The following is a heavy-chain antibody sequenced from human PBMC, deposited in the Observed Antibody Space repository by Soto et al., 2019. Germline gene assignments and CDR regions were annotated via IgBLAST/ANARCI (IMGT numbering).Heavy chain of an antibody. Sequence: GSGPTLVNPTQTLTLTCTFSGLSLSAFGMCVSWIRQPPGKALEWLARVDWDDAKYYSTSLKTRLTISKDTSKNQVVLTMTNMDPVDTGTYYCARLDSSSRYYFDHWGQGTLVTVSS. V-gene: IGHV2-70*11. J-gene: IGHJ4*02. D-gene: IGHD6-13*01. CDR1: GLSLSAFGMC. CDR3: ARLDSSSRYYFDH. CDR2: VDWDDAK.